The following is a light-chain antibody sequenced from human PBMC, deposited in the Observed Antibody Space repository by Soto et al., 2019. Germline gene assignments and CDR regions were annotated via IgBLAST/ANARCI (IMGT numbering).Light chain of an antibody. J-gene: IGKJ5*01. CDR2: DAS. CDR1: RSVSSSY. CDR3: QQRSNWPPEIT. V-gene: IGKV3-11*01. Sequence: EIMVTQSPGTLSLSPGERATLSCRGRRSVSSSYLAWYQQKPGQAPRLLIYDASNRATGIPARFSGSGSGTDFTLTISSLEPEDFAVYYCQQRSNWPPEITFGQGTRLEIK.